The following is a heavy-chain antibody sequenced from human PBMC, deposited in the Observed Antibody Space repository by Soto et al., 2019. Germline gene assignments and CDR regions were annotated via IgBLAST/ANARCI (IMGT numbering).Heavy chain of an antibody. V-gene: IGHV1-69*13. CDR1: GGTFSNYA. CDR2: IIPIFGTA. D-gene: IGHD3-22*01. CDR3: ARVRSSGYHSEYDAFDI. Sequence: SVKVSCKASGGTFSNYAISWVRQAPGQGLEWMGVIIPIFGTANNPQKFQGRVTITADESTSTAYMELSSLRSEDTALYYCARVRSSGYHSEYDAFDIWGQGTMVTVSP. J-gene: IGHJ3*02.